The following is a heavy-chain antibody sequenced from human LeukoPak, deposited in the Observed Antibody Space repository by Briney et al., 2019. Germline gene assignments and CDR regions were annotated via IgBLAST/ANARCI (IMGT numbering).Heavy chain of an antibody. CDR3: ARADTVTTLDFDY. CDR1: GGSISSGGYS. CDR2: IYHSGST. Sequence: SETLSLTCAVSGGSISSGGYSWSWIRQPPGKGLEWIGYIYHSGSTYYNPSLKSRVTISVDRSKNQFSLKLSSVTAADTAVYYCARADTVTTLDFDYWGQGTLVTVSS. V-gene: IGHV4-30-2*01. J-gene: IGHJ4*02. D-gene: IGHD4-17*01.